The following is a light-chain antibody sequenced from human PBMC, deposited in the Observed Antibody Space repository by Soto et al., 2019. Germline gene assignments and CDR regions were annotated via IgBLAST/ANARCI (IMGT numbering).Light chain of an antibody. CDR2: DVS. Sequence: QSVLTQPASVSGSPGQSITISCTGTSSDVGVYNYVSWYQQHPGKAPKLMIYDVSNRPSGVSNRFSGSKSGNTASLTISGLQAEDEADYYCSSYTSSSTLFGTGTKLTVL. CDR3: SSYTSSSTL. J-gene: IGLJ1*01. CDR1: SSDVGVYNY. V-gene: IGLV2-14*01.